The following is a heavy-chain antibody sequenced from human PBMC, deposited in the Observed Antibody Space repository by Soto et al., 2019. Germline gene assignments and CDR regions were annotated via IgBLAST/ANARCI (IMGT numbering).Heavy chain of an antibody. J-gene: IGHJ4*02. CDR1: GGSIRSYY. CDR2: IYYSGST. Sequence: QVQLQESGPGLVKPSETLSLTCTVSGGSIRSYYWRWIRQSPGKGLEWIGSIYYSGSTNYNPSLKSRVTISVDTSKNQFSLKVSSVTAADTAVYYCARGYGDYVSDYWGQGTLVNVSS. V-gene: IGHV4-59*01. CDR3: ARGYGDYVSDY. D-gene: IGHD4-17*01.